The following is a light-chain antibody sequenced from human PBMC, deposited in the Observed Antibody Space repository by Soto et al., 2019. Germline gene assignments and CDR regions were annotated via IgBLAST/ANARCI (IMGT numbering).Light chain of an antibody. CDR2: GSS. CDR1: ESVNRVY. J-gene: IGKJ3*01. V-gene: IGKV3-20*01. CDR3: QQYVAPPFT. Sequence: EIVLAQSPDTLSLSPGERATLSCRASESVNRVYLAWYQHKPGQAPRLLIFGSSERATGIPDRFSGSGSGTDFTLTISRLEPEDFAVYYCQQYVAPPFTFGPGTKVDI.